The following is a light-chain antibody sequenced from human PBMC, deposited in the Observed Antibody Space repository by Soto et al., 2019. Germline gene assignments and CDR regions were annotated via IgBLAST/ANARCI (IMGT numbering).Light chain of an antibody. J-gene: IGKJ4*01. CDR2: GAS. Sequence: ELVLTQSPGTLSLSPGDRATLSCMTSQSVDTSYLGWYQQKPGQAPRLLIYGASSRATGIPDRFSGSGSGTDFTLTISRLEPEDFAVYYCQQYGTSPLTFGGGTKVDIK. CDR3: QQYGTSPLT. CDR1: QSVDTSY. V-gene: IGKV3-20*01.